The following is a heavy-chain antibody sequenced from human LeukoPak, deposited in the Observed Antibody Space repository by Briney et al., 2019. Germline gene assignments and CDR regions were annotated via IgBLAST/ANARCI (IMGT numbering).Heavy chain of an antibody. Sequence: SETLSLTCTVSGYSISSGYYRGWIRQPPGKGLEWIWSIYHSGSTYYNPSLKSRVTISVDTSKNQFSLKLSSVTAADTAVYYCARDNGKDYDFWSGYYTTPSFDYWGQGTLVTVSS. CDR3: ARDNGKDYDFWSGYYTTPSFDY. D-gene: IGHD3-3*01. V-gene: IGHV4-38-2*02. CDR2: IYHSGST. CDR1: GYSISSGYY. J-gene: IGHJ4*02.